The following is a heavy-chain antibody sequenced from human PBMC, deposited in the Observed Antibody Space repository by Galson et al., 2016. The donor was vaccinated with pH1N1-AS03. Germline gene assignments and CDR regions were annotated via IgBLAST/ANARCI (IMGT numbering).Heavy chain of an antibody. CDR2: ICNSGST. CDR1: GGSFSSHC. D-gene: IGHD3-22*01. J-gene: IGHJ1*01. V-gene: IGHV4-59*11. CDR3: ARDGNYDSSGYYPEYFQL. Sequence: SETLSLTCTVSGGSFSSHCWGWIRQPPGKGLEWIGYICNSGSTDYTPSLESRVTISIDTSKSQFSLRLSSVTAADTAAYFCARDGNYDSSGYYPEYFQLWGQGSLVTVSS.